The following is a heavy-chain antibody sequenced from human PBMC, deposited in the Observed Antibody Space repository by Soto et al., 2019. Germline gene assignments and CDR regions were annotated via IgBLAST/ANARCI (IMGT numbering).Heavy chain of an antibody. CDR1: GFTFSSYA. V-gene: IGHV3-23*01. CDR2: ISGSGGST. D-gene: IGHD2-15*01. CDR3: AKDRDIVVVVAAAFDY. Sequence: HPGGSLRLSCAASGFTFSSYAMSWARQAPGKGLEWVSAISGSGGSTYYADSVKGRFTISRDNSKNTLYLQMNSLRAEDTAVYYCAKDRDIVVVVAAAFDYWGQGTLVTVSS. J-gene: IGHJ4*02.